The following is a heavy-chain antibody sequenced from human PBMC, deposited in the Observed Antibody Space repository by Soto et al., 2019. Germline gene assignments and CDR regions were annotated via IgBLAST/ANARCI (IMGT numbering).Heavy chain of an antibody. J-gene: IGHJ6*02. CDR3: AKVGPSYYYGMDV. CDR1: GLDFSSEV. D-gene: IGHD1-26*01. V-gene: IGHV3-23*01. Sequence: GGSLRLFCAASGLDFSSEVMCWVRQAPGKGLEWVSSISGSGRTIYHADSMRGRFAISRDNSKNSLYLQLNNLRVDDTAVYYCAKVGPSYYYGMDVWGQGTTVTVSS. CDR2: ISGSGRTI.